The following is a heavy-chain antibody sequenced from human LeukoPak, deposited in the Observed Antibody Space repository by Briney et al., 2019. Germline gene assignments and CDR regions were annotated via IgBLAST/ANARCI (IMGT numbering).Heavy chain of an antibody. CDR1: GFAVSNNY. J-gene: IGHJ3*02. CDR2: INSDGSST. CDR3: ASVVGGYYPPVEGFDI. D-gene: IGHD3-3*01. Sequence: PGGSLRLSCAASGFAVSNNYMHWVRQPPGKGLVWVSRINSDGSSTSYADSVKGRFTISRDNAKNTLYLQMNSLRAEDTAVYYCASVVGGYYPPVEGFDIWGQGTMVTVSS. V-gene: IGHV3-74*01.